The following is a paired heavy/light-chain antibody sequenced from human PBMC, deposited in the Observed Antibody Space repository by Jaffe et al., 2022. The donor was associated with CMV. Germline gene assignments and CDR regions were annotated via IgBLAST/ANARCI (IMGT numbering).Light chain of an antibody. CDR3: QKYNSAPWT. J-gene: IGKJ1*01. V-gene: IGKV1-27*01. CDR1: QGISNY. CDR2: SAS. Sequence: DIQMTQSPSSLSASVGDRVTITCRASQGISNYLAWYQQKPGKVPKLLIYSASTLQSGVPSRFSGSGSGTDFTLTISSLQPEDVAAYYCQKYNSAPWTFGQGTKVEIK.
Heavy chain of an antibody. V-gene: IGHV4-39*01. J-gene: IGHJ4*02. Sequence: QLQLQESGPGLVKPSETLSLTCTVSGGSISGSIYYWGWIRQPPGKGLEWIGHIYHSGGTNYNPSLKSRVTISVDTSKNQFSLKLSSVTAADTAVYYCARGVGTWGQGTLVTVSS. D-gene: IGHD1-7*01. CDR3: ARGVGT. CDR2: IYHSGGT. CDR1: GGSISGSIYY.